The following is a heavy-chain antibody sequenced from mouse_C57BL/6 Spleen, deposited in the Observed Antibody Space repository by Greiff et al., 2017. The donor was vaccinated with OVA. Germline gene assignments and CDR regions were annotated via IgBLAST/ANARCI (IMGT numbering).Heavy chain of an antibody. Sequence: QVRLQQPGAELVRPGSSVKLSCKASGYTFTSYWMHWVKQRPIQGLEWIGNIDPSDSETHYNQKFKDKATLTVDKSSSTAYMQLSSLTSEDSAVYYCASQTAQAPYYAMDYWGQGTSVTVSS. V-gene: IGHV1-52*01. CDR1: GYTFTSYW. D-gene: IGHD3-2*02. CDR2: IDPSDSET. J-gene: IGHJ4*01. CDR3: ASQTAQAPYYAMDY.